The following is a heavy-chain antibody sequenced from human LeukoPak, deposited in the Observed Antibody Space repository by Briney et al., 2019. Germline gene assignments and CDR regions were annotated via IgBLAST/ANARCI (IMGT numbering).Heavy chain of an antibody. CDR2: ISGSGGST. Sequence: GGSLRLSCAASGFTFSSYAMSWVRQAPGKGLEWVSAISGSGGSTYYADSVKGRFTISRDNSKNTLYLQMNSLRAEDTAVYYCAKHHLGGLEIIVVVVAATGAFDYWGQGTLVAVSS. V-gene: IGHV3-23*01. CDR1: GFTFSSYA. J-gene: IGHJ4*02. D-gene: IGHD2-15*01. CDR3: AKHHLGGLEIIVVVVAATGAFDY.